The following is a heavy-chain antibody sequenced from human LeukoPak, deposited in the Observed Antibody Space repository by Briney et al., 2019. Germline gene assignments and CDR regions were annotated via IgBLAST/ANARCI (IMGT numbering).Heavy chain of an antibody. D-gene: IGHD4-23*01. J-gene: IGHJ4*02. Sequence: ASVKVSCKASGYTFTSYAMHWVRQAPGQRLEWMGWINAGNGNTKYSQEFQGRVTITRDTSASTAYMELSSLRSEDTAVYYCAREPITTTVVTPELFDYWGQGTLVTVSS. CDR2: INAGNGNT. CDR3: AREPITTTVVTPELFDY. V-gene: IGHV1-3*03. CDR1: GYTFTSYA.